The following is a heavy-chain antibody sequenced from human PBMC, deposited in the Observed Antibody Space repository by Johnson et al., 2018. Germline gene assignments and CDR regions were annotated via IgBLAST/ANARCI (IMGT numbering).Heavy chain of an antibody. CDR2: ISWHSGNI. CDR3: AKVTYQYASGRCQNAFDI. V-gene: IGHV3-9*01. D-gene: IGHD2-8*01. CDR1: GFIFEDYA. J-gene: IGHJ3*02. Sequence: VQLVQSGGGLVKPGRSLRLSCVTSGFIFEDYAMHWIRQVPGKGPEWVSGISWHSGNIGYADAVKGRFTISRDNAKNSLFLQMNSLRREDTAFYYCAKVTYQYASGRCQNAFDIWGQGRMVTVSS.